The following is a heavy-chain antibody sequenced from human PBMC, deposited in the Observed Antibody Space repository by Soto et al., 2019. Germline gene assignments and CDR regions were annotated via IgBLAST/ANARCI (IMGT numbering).Heavy chain of an antibody. V-gene: IGHV3-48*02. CDR2: ITSGSSAI. Sequence: GSLRLSCAASGFTFSSYSVNWVRQAPGKGLEWISYITSGSSAIRYADSVQGRFTISRDNAKNSLYLQMNSLKDEDTAVYYCVRDLNWGFDYWGQGTLVTVSS. CDR3: VRDLNWGFDY. D-gene: IGHD7-27*01. J-gene: IGHJ4*02. CDR1: GFTFSSYS.